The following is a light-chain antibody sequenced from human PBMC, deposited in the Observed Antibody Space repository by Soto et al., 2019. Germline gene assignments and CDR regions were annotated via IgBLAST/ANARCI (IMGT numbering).Light chain of an antibody. Sequence: QAVVTQEPSFSVSPGGTVILTCGLTSGSVSTSYYPSWYQQSPGLAPRTLIYNTTTRSSGVPDRFSCSILGNKAALTITGAQSDDECDYLTALYVGSGTVVFGGGTKLTVL. CDR1: SGSVSTSYY. CDR2: NTT. V-gene: IGLV8-61*01. CDR3: ALYVGSGTVV. J-gene: IGLJ2*01.